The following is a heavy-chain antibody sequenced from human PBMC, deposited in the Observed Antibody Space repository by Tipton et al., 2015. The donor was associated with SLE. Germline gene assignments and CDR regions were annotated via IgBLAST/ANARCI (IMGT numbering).Heavy chain of an antibody. CDR2: IDYSGRT. CDR3: ARRTSGYGPDY. V-gene: IGHV4-39*07. Sequence: TLSLTCTVSGGSITSSGFYWVWFRQPPGKGLEWIGSIDYSGRTYYTPYLKRQVTISVDTSKNQFSLKLSSVTAADTAFDYCARRTSGYGPDYWGQGTLVTVSS. J-gene: IGHJ4*02. CDR1: GGSITSSGFY. D-gene: IGHD5-12*01.